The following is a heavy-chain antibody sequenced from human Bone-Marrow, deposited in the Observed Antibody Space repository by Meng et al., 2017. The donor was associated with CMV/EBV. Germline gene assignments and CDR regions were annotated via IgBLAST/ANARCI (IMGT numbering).Heavy chain of an antibody. CDR2: IYYSGSS. J-gene: IGHJ5*02. Sequence: GSLRLSCTVSGVSISSYCWSWIRQPPGKGLEWIGYIYYSGSSNYNPSLKSRVTISVDTSKSQFSLKLNSVTAADTAVYYCASEDIVVVPAARGHWFAPWGQGHRVTGSS. CDR3: ASEDIVVVPAARGHWFAP. V-gene: IGHV4-59*12. D-gene: IGHD2-2*01. CDR1: GVSISSYC.